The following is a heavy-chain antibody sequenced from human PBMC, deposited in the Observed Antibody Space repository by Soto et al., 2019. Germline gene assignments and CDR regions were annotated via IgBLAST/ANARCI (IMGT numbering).Heavy chain of an antibody. V-gene: IGHV1-8*01. J-gene: IGHJ4*02. CDR1: GYPFSAFD. CDR2: MNPDSGDT. CDR3: VRQPGGVATPGDDY. D-gene: IGHD2-15*01. Sequence: QVQLVQSGAEVNKPGASVKVSCEASGYPFSAFDINWVRQAGGQGLEWMGWMNPDSGDTAFAQRFQDRITMTRSTSISTAYMELSRLTSDDTAVYICVRQPGGVATPGDDYWGQGTLVTVSS.